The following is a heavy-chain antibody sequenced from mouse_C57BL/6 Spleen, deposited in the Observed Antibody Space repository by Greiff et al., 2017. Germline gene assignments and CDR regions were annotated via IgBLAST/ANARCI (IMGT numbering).Heavy chain of an antibody. CDR3: ARREITTVVAPYYAMDY. CDR2: ISSGSSTI. D-gene: IGHD1-1*01. J-gene: IGHJ4*01. Sequence: EVHLVESGGGLVKPGGSLKLSCAASGFTFSDYGMHWVRQAPEKGLEWVAYISSGSSTIYYADTVKGRFTISRDNAKNTLFLQMTSLRSEDTAMYYCARREITTVVAPYYAMDYWGQGTSVTVSS. CDR1: GFTFSDYG. V-gene: IGHV5-17*01.